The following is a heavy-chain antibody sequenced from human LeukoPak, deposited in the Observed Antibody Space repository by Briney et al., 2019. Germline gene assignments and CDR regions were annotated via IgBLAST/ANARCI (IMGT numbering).Heavy chain of an antibody. CDR2: IYYSGST. J-gene: IGHJ4*02. V-gene: IGHV4-59*08. Sequence: SETLSLTCTVSGGSISSYYWSWIRQPPGKGLEWIGYIYYSGSTNYNPSLKSRVTISVDTSKNQFSLKLSSVTAADTAVYYCARDAAFGPMDYWGQGTLVTVSS. CDR3: ARDAAFGPMDY. CDR1: GGSISSYY. D-gene: IGHD3-10*01.